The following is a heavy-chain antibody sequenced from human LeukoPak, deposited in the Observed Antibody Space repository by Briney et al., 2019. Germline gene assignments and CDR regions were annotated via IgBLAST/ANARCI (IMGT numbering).Heavy chain of an antibody. D-gene: IGHD3-10*01. CDR1: GFTFSSYE. V-gene: IGHV3-48*03. CDR2: ISSGGTTI. J-gene: IGHJ6*02. Sequence: GGSLRFSCAASGFTFSSYEMNWVRQAPGKGLEWVSYISSGGTTIYYADSVKGRFTISRDNARNSLYLQMNSLRAEDTAVYHCARSYEYYLGSGYGMDVWGQGTTVTVSS. CDR3: ARSYEYYLGSGYGMDV.